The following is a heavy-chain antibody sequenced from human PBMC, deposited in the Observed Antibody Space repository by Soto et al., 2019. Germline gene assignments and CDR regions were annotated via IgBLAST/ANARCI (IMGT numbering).Heavy chain of an antibody. CDR1: GGTFSSYA. CDR3: ASWPRYCSSTSCYTGYYYGMDV. V-gene: IGHV1-69*13. D-gene: IGHD2-2*02. Sequence: ASVKVSCKASGGTFSSYAISWVRQAPGQGLEWMGGIIPIFGTANYAQKFQGRVTITADESTSTAYMELSSLRSEDTAVYYCASWPRYCSSTSCYTGYYYGMDVWGEGTTVTVYS. CDR2: IIPIFGTA. J-gene: IGHJ6*04.